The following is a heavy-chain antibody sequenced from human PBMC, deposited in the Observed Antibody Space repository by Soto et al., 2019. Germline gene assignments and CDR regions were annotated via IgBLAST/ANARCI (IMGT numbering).Heavy chain of an antibody. D-gene: IGHD4-17*01. V-gene: IGHV3-23*01. CDR2: ISGSGGST. CDR1: GFTLGTLT. Sequence: EVQLLESGGGLVQPGGSLRLSCAASGFTLGTLTLTWAARPQGKGLEWVSPISGSGGSTYYAASVKGRFTISRDNSKNTLYLQMNSLRAEDTAVYYCAKAAPAFLGDYGAFDIWGQGTMVTVSS. J-gene: IGHJ3*02. CDR3: AKAAPAFLGDYGAFDI.